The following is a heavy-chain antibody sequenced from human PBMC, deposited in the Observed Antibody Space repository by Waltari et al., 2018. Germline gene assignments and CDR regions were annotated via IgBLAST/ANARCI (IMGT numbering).Heavy chain of an antibody. CDR2: NRRQPYNYAT. Sequence: EVQVVESGGGLVQPGGSLKLSCATSGFSFSGPTIHWVRPTAGKGLEWVGRNRRQPYNYATAYSASVKGRFTISRDDSKNTAYLQMNNLMTEDTAVYYCSGGEVTGTDFWGQGTLVTVSS. CDR1: GFSFSGPT. D-gene: IGHD6-19*01. V-gene: IGHV3-73*01. J-gene: IGHJ4*02. CDR3: SGGEVTGTDF.